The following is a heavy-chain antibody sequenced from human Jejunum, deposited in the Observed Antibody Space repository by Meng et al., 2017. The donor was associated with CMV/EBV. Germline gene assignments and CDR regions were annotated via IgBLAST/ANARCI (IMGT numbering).Heavy chain of an antibody. D-gene: IGHD3-22*01. CDR3: ARGISYYDSNGYCDD. Sequence: VNSGGFYWTWIRQPPGKGLEWIGYVYYTGGTNYNPSLKSRVTISLDTSKNQFSLRLDYVSAADTAVYYCARGISYYDSNGYCDDWGQGTLVTVSS. V-gene: IGHV4-61*08. J-gene: IGHJ4*02. CDR1: VNSGGFY. CDR2: VYYTGGT.